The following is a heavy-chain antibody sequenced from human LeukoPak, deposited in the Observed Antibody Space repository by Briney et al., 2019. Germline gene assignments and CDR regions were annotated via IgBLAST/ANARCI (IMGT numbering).Heavy chain of an antibody. CDR2: IDTINGGT. CDR3: ARVAEIFSGTYNFAHDAFDI. D-gene: IGHD3-10*01. J-gene: IGHJ3*02. CDR1: RFTFIPYF. V-gene: IGHV1-2*04. Sequence: ASVMASCKTSRFTFIPYFIHWVPQAPGQGRAWMGRIDTINGGTDDAQKFHRWVTFTRDTSMRTAYMELSRLTYDDTAVYYCARVAEIFSGTYNFAHDAFDIWGLGTMVTVSS.